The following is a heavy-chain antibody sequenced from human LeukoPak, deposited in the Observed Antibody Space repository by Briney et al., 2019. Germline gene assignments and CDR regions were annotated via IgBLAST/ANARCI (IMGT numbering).Heavy chain of an antibody. V-gene: IGHV3-30*04. CDR3: ARDKVQQLVRNSYCDY. CDR1: GFTLISYA. J-gene: IGHJ4*02. CDR2: ISYDGSNK. D-gene: IGHD6-13*01. Sequence: GGSLRLSCAASGFTLISYAMHWVRQAPGRGLEWVAVISYDGSNKYYADSVKGRFTISRDNSKNTLYLQMNSLRAEDTAVYYCARDKVQQLVRNSYCDYWGQGTLVTVSS.